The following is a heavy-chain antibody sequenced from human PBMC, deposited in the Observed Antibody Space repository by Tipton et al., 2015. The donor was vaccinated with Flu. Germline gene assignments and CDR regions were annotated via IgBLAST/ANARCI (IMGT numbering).Heavy chain of an antibody. V-gene: IGHV4-59*05. CDR3: ASGNTATDY. CDR2: IYYSGST. Sequence: LRLSCTVSGDSISSYYWSWIRQPPGKGLEWIGSIYYSGSTYYNPSLKSRVTISVDTSKNQFSLKLSSVTAADTAVYYCASGNTATDYWGQGTLVTVSS. CDR1: GDSISSYY. D-gene: IGHD5-18*01. J-gene: IGHJ4*02.